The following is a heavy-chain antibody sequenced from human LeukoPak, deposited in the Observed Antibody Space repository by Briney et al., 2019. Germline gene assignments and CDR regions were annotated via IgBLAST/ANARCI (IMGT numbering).Heavy chain of an antibody. CDR2: IKQDGSDK. CDR3: AKDLIVYGSGWYGDY. J-gene: IGHJ4*02. Sequence: GGSLRLSCAASGFTFSSYSMNWVRQAPGKGLEWVANIKQDGSDKYYVDSVKGRFTISRDNSKNTLYLQMNSLRAEDTAVYYCAKDLIVYGSGWYGDYWGQGTLVTVSS. CDR1: GFTFSSYS. V-gene: IGHV3-7*03. D-gene: IGHD6-19*01.